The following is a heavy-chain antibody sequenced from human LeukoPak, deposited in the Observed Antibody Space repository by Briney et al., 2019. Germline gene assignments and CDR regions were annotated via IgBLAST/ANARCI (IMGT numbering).Heavy chain of an antibody. J-gene: IGHJ4*02. CDR1: GFTFSSYA. D-gene: IGHD2-21*02. CDR2: ISYDGSNK. V-gene: IGHV3-30*04. CDR3: ARPARGQPLLLSYFDY. Sequence: PGGFLRLSWAASGFTFSSYAMHWVRQAPGKGLEWVAVISYDGSNKYYADSVKGRFTISRDNSKNTLYLQMNSLRAEDTAVYYCARPARGQPLLLSYFDYWGQGTLVTVSS.